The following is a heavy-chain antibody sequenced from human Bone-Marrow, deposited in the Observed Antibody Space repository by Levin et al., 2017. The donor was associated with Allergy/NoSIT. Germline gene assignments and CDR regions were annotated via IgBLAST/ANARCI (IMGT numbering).Heavy chain of an antibody. CDR3: ARDSTSPPYYPESDDPSAQDY. J-gene: IGHJ4*02. V-gene: IGHV3-7*01. CDR1: GFKFSSYW. D-gene: IGHD2-21*01. CDR2: IKQDGSEQ. Sequence: GESLKISCVASGFKFSSYWMSWVRQAPGKGLEWVANIKQDGSEQYFLDSVRRRFTISRDNAKTSVYLQMNNLRAEDTAVYYCARDSTSPPYYPESDDPSAQDYWGQGTVVTVSS.